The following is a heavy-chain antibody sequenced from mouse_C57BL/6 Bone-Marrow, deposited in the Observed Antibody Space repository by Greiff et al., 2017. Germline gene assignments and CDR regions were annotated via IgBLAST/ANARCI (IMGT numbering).Heavy chain of an antibody. Sequence: EVKLVESGGDLVKPGASLKLSCAASGFTFSSYGMSWVRQTPDKRLEWVATISSGGSYTYYPDSVKGRFTISRDNSKNTLYLQMSSLTAEDTAMYYGARRRQLRHVDYCGQGTTLTGSS. CDR2: ISSGGSYT. CDR1: GFTFSSYG. V-gene: IGHV5-6*02. D-gene: IGHD3-2*02. CDR3: ARRRQLRHVDY. J-gene: IGHJ2*01.